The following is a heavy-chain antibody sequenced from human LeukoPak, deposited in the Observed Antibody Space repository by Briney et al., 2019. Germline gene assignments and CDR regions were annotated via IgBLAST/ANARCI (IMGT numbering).Heavy chain of an antibody. CDR3: ARVYTAMAHFDY. CDR2: IYSGGSA. V-gene: IGHV3-53*01. Sequence: GGSLRLPRAASVSTVHSNYMSWVRQAPAKGLAGVSVIYSGGSAYYADSVKGRFTISRDNSKNTLYLQMNSLRAEDTAVYYCARVYTAMAHFDYWGQGTLVTVSS. D-gene: IGHD5-18*01. J-gene: IGHJ4*02. CDR1: VSTVHSNY.